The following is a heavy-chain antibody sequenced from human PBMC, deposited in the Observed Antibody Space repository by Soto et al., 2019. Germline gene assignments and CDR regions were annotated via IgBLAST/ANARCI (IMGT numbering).Heavy chain of an antibody. CDR2: IVASGDTT. CDR1: AFTLSPNE. Sequence: PAASFIHSSPASAFTLSPNELPWVRQAPGKGLGWVSSIVASGDTTYYADSVQGRFTISRDNSKSTLYLQMNSLRAEDTAIYYCAKGLDYYGSGSPQVDP. V-gene: IGHV3-23*01. D-gene: IGHD3-10*01. CDR3: AKGLDYYGSGSPQVDP. J-gene: IGHJ5*02.